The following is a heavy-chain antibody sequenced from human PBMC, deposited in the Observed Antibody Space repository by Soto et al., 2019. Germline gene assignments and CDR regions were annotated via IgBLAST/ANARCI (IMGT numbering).Heavy chain of an antibody. V-gene: IGHV1-18*01. CDR2: ISAYDGKT. D-gene: IGHD3-3*01. J-gene: IGHJ5*02. CDR3: ARDPHDFWTSYWFDP. CDR1: GYPFNTYG. Sequence: QVQLVQSGAEVKKPGASVKVSCKASGYPFNTYGINWVRQAPGQRLELMGWISAYDGKTTYAEKFQDRVTMTTDTSTSTAYMELRSLRPDDTAVYYCARDPHDFWTSYWFDPWGQGTLVTVSS.